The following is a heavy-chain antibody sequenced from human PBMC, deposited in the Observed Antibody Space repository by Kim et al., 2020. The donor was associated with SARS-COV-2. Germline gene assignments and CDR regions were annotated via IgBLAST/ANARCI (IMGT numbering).Heavy chain of an antibody. D-gene: IGHD2-2*01. CDR3: ASDTQGSTSEMDV. CDR2: IYYSGST. V-gene: IGHV4-59*13. CDR1: GGSISSYY. J-gene: IGHJ6*02. Sequence: SETLSLTCTVSGGSISSYYWSWIRQPPGKGLEWIGYIYYSGSTNYNPSLKSRVTISVDTSKNQFSLKLSSVTAADTAVYYCASDTQGSTSEMDVWGQGTTVTVSS.